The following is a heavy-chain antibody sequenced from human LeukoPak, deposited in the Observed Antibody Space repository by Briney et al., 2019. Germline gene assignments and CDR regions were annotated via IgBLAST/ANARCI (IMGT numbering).Heavy chain of an antibody. D-gene: IGHD3-22*01. Sequence: PGGSLRLSCKGSGYSFTSYWIGWVRQMPRKGLEWMGIIYPGDSDIRYSPSFQGQVTISADKSISTAYLQWSSLKASDTAMYYCARGYYYDSSGYFDYWGQGTLVTVSS. CDR1: GYSFTSYW. CDR3: ARGYYYDSSGYFDY. J-gene: IGHJ4*02. V-gene: IGHV5-51*01. CDR2: IYPGDSDI.